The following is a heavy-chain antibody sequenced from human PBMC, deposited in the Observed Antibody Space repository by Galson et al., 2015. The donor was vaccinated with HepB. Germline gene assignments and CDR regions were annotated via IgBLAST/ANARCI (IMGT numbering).Heavy chain of an antibody. CDR3: TRGGDVLLWFGELSPLDY. CDR2: IRSKAYGGTT. Sequence: SLRLSCAASGFTFGDYAMSWFRQAPGKGLEWVGFIRSKAYGGTTEYAASVKGRFTISRDDSKSIAYLQMNSLKTEDTAVYYCTRGGDVLLWFGELSPLDYWGQGTLVTVSS. CDR1: GFTFGDYA. V-gene: IGHV3-49*03. D-gene: IGHD3-10*01. J-gene: IGHJ4*02.